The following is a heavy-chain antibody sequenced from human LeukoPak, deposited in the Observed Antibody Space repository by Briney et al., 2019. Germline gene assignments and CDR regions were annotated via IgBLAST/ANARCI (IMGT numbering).Heavy chain of an antibody. CDR2: IKQDGSEK. J-gene: IGHJ4*02. CDR3: VQRGSGSYRPIDY. CDR1: GLTFSSYW. Sequence: GGSLRLSCAASGLTFSSYWMSWVRQAPGKGLEWVANIKQDGSEKYYVDSVKGRFTISRDNAKNSLYLQMNSLRAEDTAVYYCVQRGSGSYRPIDYWGQGTLVTVSS. D-gene: IGHD3-10*01. V-gene: IGHV3-7*01.